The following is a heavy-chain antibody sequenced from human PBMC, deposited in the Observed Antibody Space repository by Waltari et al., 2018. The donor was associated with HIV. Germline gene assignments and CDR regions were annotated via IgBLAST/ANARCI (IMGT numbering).Heavy chain of an antibody. Sequence: EVQLVESGGGLVQPGGSLRLPCAASGFPFSRYWMSWVRQAPGKGLEWVDNIKQDGSEKYYVDSMKGRFTISRDNAKNSLYLQINSLRAEDTAVYYCAGRSPARRLNWFDPWGQGTLVIVSS. V-gene: IGHV3-7*01. CDR2: IKQDGSEK. J-gene: IGHJ5*02. D-gene: IGHD2-8*01. CDR3: AGRSPARRLNWFDP. CDR1: GFPFSRYW.